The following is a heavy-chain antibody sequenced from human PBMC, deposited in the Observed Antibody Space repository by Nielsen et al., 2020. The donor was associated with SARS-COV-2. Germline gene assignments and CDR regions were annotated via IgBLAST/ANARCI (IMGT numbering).Heavy chain of an antibody. CDR3: ARGQLERRGQCAFDI. Sequence: ASVKVSCKASGYTFTSYAMHWVRQAPGQRLEWMGWINAGNGNTKYSQKFQGRVTITRDTSASTAYMELSSLRSEDTAVYYCARGQLERRGQCAFDIWGQGTMVTVSS. CDR2: INAGNGNT. V-gene: IGHV1-3*01. J-gene: IGHJ3*02. CDR1: GYTFTSYA. D-gene: IGHD1-1*01.